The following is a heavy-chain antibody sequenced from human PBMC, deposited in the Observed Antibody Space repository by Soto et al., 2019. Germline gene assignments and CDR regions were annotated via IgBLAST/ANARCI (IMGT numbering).Heavy chain of an antibody. D-gene: IGHD3-10*01. V-gene: IGHV6-1*01. Sequence: SQTLSLTCAISGDSISGNSAAWNLIRQSPSRGLEWLGRTYYRSKWDNDYAVSVKSRITISPDTSKNQFSLHLYSVTPDDTAVYYCAGITWFRGMDVWGQGTPVTVSS. J-gene: IGHJ6*02. CDR1: GDSISGNSAA. CDR3: AGITWFRGMDV. CDR2: TYYRSKWDN.